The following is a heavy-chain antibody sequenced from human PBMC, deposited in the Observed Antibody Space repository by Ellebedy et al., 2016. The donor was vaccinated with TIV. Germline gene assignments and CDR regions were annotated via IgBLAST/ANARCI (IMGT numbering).Heavy chain of an antibody. CDR3: ARDLQGARGY. CDR1: GFTVSSNY. Sequence: GESLKISCAASGFTVSSNYMSWVRQAPGKGLAWVSVIYSGGSTYYADSVKGRFTISRHDSKNTLYLQMNSLRAEDTAVYYCARDLQGARGYWGQGTLVTVSS. V-gene: IGHV3-53*04. CDR2: IYSGGST. J-gene: IGHJ4*02. D-gene: IGHD6-6*01.